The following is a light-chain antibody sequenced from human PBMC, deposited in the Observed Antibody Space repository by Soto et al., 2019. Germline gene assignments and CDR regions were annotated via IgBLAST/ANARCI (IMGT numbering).Light chain of an antibody. CDR2: AAS. J-gene: IGKJ1*01. CDR1: QGIYTY. CDR3: QHLNSYPWT. V-gene: IGKV1-9*01. Sequence: DIQLTQSPSFLSASVGDRVTITCRASQGIYTYLAWYQQKPGKAPELLIYAASTLQSGVPSRFSGSGSGTECTLTISSLQPEDFATYDCQHLNSYPWTFGQGTKVEIK.